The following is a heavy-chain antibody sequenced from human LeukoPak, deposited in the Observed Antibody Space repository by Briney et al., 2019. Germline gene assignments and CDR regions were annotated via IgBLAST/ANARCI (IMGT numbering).Heavy chain of an antibody. V-gene: IGHV3-30-3*01. CDR1: GFTVSSYA. CDR3: ARARDDAFDI. Sequence: GGSLRLSRAASGFTVSSYAMHWVRQAPGKGLEWVAVISYDGSNKYYADSVKGRFTISRDNSKNTLYLQMNSLRAEDTAVYYCARARDDAFDIWGQGTMVTVSS. J-gene: IGHJ3*02. CDR2: ISYDGSNK.